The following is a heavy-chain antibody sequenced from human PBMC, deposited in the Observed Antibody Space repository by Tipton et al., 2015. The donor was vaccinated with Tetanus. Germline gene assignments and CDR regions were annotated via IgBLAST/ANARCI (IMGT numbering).Heavy chain of an antibody. D-gene: IGHD2-15*01. CDR3: ARTPASRSPVSL. J-gene: IGHJ4*02. Sequence: TLSLTCTVSGGSISSSSYYWGWIRQPPGKGLEWIGSIYYSGSTYYNPSLKSRVTISVDTSKNQFSLKLSSVTAADTAVYYCARTPASRSPVSLWGQGTLVTVSS. CDR2: IYYSGST. V-gene: IGHV4-39*01. CDR1: GGSISSSSYY.